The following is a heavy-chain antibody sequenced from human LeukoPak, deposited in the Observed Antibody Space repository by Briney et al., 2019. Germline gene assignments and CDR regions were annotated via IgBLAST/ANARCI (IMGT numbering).Heavy chain of an antibody. D-gene: IGHD5-18*01. CDR3: ARSGYSYQNYFYYYYYYMDV. CDR2: ISAYNGNT. Sequence: GASVKVSCKASGYTFTSYYMHWVRQAPGQGLEWMGWISAYNGNTNYAQKLQGRVTMTTDTSTSTAYMELRSLRSDDTAVYYCARSGYSYQNYFYYYYYYMDVWGKGTTVTVSS. V-gene: IGHV1-18*04. J-gene: IGHJ6*03. CDR1: GYTFTSYY.